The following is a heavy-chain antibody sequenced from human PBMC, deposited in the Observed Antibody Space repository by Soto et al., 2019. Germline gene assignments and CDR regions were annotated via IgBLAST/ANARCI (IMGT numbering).Heavy chain of an antibody. J-gene: IGHJ4*02. D-gene: IGHD5-18*01. CDR3: AKDINSARDGYHYGADY. V-gene: IGHV3-30*18. Sequence: QVHLVESGGGVVQPGRSLRLSCAASGFTFSTYGIHWVRQAPGEGLEWVAIISYDGSDKWYVDSVKGRFTVSRDNSKNTLYLQMNSLRPEYTAIYYCAKDINSARDGYHYGADYWGQGTLVTVSS. CDR1: GFTFSTYG. CDR2: ISYDGSDK.